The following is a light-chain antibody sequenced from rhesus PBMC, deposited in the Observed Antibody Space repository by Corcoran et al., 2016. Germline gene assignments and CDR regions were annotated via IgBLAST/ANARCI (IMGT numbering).Light chain of an antibody. CDR1: QSLLDSEDGNTY. CDR2: EVS. Sequence: DIVMTQTPLSLPVTPGEPASISCRSSQSLLDSEDGNTYLEWYLQKTGQYLQPVIYEVSNRASGVPERVSGSGSETDFKLKISRVEAEDVGVYYCMQGIEYPFTFGPGTKLDIK. J-gene: IGKJ3*01. V-gene: IGKV2S20*01. CDR3: MQGIEYPFT.